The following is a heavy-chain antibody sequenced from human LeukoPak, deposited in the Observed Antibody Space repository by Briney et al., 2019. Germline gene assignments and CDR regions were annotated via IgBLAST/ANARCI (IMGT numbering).Heavy chain of an antibody. CDR3: ARGVRFLEYLDY. CDR1: GGSISSGDYY. D-gene: IGHD3-3*01. J-gene: IGHJ4*02. Sequence: PSETLSLTCTVSGGSISSGDYYWSWIRQPPGKGLEWIGYIYYSGSTYYNPSLKSRVTISVDTSKNQFSLKLSSVTAADTAVYYCARGVRFLEYLDYWGQGTLVTVSS. CDR2: IYYSGST. V-gene: IGHV4-30-4*01.